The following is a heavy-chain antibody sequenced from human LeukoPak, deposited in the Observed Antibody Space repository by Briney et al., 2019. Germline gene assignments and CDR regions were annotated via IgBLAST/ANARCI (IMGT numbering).Heavy chain of an antibody. Sequence: GASVKVSCKASGYTFTSYAMNWVRQAPGQGLEWMGWINTNTGNPTYAQGFTGRFVFSLDTSVSTAYLQISSLKAEDTAVYYCARAGYDFWSGYEDYYYYYYMDVWGKGTTVTVSS. CDR3: ARAGYDFWSGYEDYYYYYYMDV. CDR2: INTNTGNP. V-gene: IGHV7-4-1*02. D-gene: IGHD3-3*01. J-gene: IGHJ6*03. CDR1: GYTFTSYA.